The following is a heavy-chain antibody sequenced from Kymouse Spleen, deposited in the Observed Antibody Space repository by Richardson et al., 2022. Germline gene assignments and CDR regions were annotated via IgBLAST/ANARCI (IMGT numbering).Heavy chain of an antibody. CDR1: GGSFSGYY. CDR2: INHSGST. D-gene: IGHD5-18,IGHD5-18*01. J-gene: IGHJ4*02. V-gene: IGHV4-34*01. CDR3: ASCGYSYGYFDY. Sequence: QVQLQQWGAGLLKPSETLSLTCAVYGGSFSGYYWSWIRQPPGKGLEWIGEINHSGSTNYNPSLKSRVTISVDTSKNQFSLKLSSVTAADTAVYYCASCGYSYGYFDYWGQGTLVTVSS.